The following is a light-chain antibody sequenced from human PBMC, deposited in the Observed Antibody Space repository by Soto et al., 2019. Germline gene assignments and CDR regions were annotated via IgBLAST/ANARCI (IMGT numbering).Light chain of an antibody. CDR2: DDS. CDR1: NIGNKG. Sequence: SYELTQPPSVSVAPGQTATITCGGHNIGNKGVHWYQQKPGRAPVLVVYDDSYRPSGVPERFSGSNSGNTATLTISRVEAGDEADYCCQAWDSSSDHPVVFGGGTKLTVL. J-gene: IGLJ2*01. CDR3: QAWDSSSDHPVV. V-gene: IGLV3-21*02.